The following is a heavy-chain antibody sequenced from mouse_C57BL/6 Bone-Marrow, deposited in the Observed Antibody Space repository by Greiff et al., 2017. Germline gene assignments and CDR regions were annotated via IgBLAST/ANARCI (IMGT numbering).Heavy chain of an antibody. CDR2: IYPGSGST. V-gene: IGHV1-55*01. CDR1: GYTFTSYW. D-gene: IGHD1-1*01. CDR3: AREGNYYGTYAMDY. J-gene: IGHJ4*01. Sequence: QVQLQQPGAELVKPGASVKMSCKASGYTFTSYWITWVKQRPGQGLEWIGDIYPGSGSTNYNEKFKSKATLTVDTSSSTAYMQLSSLTSEDSAVYDCAREGNYYGTYAMDYWGQGTSVTVSS.